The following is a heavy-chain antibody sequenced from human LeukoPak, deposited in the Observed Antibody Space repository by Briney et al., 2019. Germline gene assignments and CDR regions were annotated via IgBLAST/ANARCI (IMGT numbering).Heavy chain of an antibody. CDR1: GGSISSGGYY. V-gene: IGHV4-31*03. Sequence: SQTLSLTCTVSGGSISSGGYYWSWIRQHPGKGLEWIGYIYYSGSTYYNPSPKSRVTISVDTSKNQFSLKLSSVTAADTAVYYCARLDIVLMVYALDYWGQGTLVTVSS. CDR3: ARLDIVLMVYALDY. J-gene: IGHJ4*02. CDR2: IYYSGST. D-gene: IGHD2-8*01.